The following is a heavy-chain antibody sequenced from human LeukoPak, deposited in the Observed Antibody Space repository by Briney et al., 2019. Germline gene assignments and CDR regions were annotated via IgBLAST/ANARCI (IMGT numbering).Heavy chain of an antibody. J-gene: IGHJ4*02. D-gene: IGHD4-17*01. Sequence: GDSLRLSCTASDFTFSTYWMHWVRQAPGKGLVWVARINPNGITTTYTDSVKGRFTISRDNAKNTLYLQMNSLRAEDTAVYYCARDFAGDRDYWGQGTLVTVSS. CDR3: ARDFAGDRDY. CDR1: DFTFSTYW. V-gene: IGHV3-74*01. CDR2: INPNGITT.